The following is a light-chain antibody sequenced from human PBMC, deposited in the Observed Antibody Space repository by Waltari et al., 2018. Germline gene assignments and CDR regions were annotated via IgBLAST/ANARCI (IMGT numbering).Light chain of an antibody. CDR3: LVWDSSSDHRV. CDR1: NIGSKS. Sequence: SYVLTQPPSVSVAPGKTARITCGGNNIGSKSVPWYQQKPGQSPVLAIYYDSARPSGIPERVSGSNAGNTATLTISRVEAGDEADYYCLVWDSSSDHRVFGGGTKLTV. CDR2: YDS. V-gene: IGLV3-21*04. J-gene: IGLJ3*02.